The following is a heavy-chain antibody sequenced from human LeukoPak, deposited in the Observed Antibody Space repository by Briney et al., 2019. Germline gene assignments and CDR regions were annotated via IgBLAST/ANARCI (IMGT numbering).Heavy chain of an antibody. CDR2: IYYSGIT. CDR3: ARVFGRQLPDY. V-gene: IGHV4-59*01. Sequence: SETLSLTCTVSGGSISSYYWNWIRQPPGKGLEWIGYIYYSGITNYNPSLKSRVTISVDTSKSQFSLKLSSVTAADTAVYYCARVFGRQLPDYWGQGTLVTVSS. CDR1: GGSISSYY. J-gene: IGHJ4*02. D-gene: IGHD1-26*01.